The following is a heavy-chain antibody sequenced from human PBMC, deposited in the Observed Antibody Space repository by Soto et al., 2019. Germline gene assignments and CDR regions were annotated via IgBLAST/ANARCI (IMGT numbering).Heavy chain of an antibody. V-gene: IGHV4-34*01. D-gene: IGHD3-3*01. J-gene: IGHJ6*03. CDR2: INHSGST. CDR1: GGSFSGYY. Sequence: PSETLSLTCAVYGGSFSGYYWSWICQPPGKGLEWIGEINHSGSTNYNPSLKSRVTISVDTSKNQFSLKLSSVTAADTAVYYCARAPSGRDFWSGYYFYYMDVWGKGTTVTVSS. CDR3: ARAPSGRDFWSGYYFYYMDV.